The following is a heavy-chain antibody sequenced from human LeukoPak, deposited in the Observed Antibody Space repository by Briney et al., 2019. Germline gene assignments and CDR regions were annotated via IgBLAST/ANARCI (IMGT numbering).Heavy chain of an antibody. CDR2: IYSDSSA. CDR1: GITVSYNF. J-gene: IGHJ4*02. V-gene: IGHV3-53*01. D-gene: IGHD6-25*01. CDR3: ARAPRPFDNSDYYFDY. Sequence: WGSLRLSCAASGITVSYNFMSWVRQAPGKGLEWVSVIYSDSSADYADSVKGRFTISRDDAKNTLYLQMNSLRAGDTAVYYCARAPRPFDNSDYYFDYWGQGSLVTVSS.